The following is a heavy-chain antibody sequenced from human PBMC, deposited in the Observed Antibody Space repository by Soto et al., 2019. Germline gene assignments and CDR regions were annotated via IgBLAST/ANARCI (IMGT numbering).Heavy chain of an antibody. CDR3: ARDGYCSGGSCYSVPVFDY. CDR2: IWYDGSNK. V-gene: IGHV3-33*01. J-gene: IGHJ4*02. CDR1: GLHFSSYG. Sequence: GGSMRLSCAASGLHFSSYGMHWVRQAPGKGLEWVAVIWYDGSNKYYADSVKGRFTISRDNSKNTLYLQMNSLRAEDTAVYYCARDGYCSGGSCYSVPVFDYWGQGTLVTVSS. D-gene: IGHD2-15*01.